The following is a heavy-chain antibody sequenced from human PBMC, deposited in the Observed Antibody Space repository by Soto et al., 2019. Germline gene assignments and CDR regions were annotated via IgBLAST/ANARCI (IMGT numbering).Heavy chain of an antibody. D-gene: IGHD3-10*01. CDR2: ISGSGGST. Sequence: GGSLRLSCAASGFTFSSYAMGWVRQAPGKGLEWVSAISGSGGSTYYADSVKGRFTISRDNSKNTLYLQMNSLRAEDTAVYYCAKDEGLWFGELLSLYYYYYYGMDVWGQGTTVTVSS. V-gene: IGHV3-23*01. CDR1: GFTFSSYA. CDR3: AKDEGLWFGELLSLYYYYYYGMDV. J-gene: IGHJ6*02.